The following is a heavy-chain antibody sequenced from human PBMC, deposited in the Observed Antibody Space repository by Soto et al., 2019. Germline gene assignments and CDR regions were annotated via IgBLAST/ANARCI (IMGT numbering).Heavy chain of an antibody. Sequence: GGSLRLSCSASGLTFNNYEMSWVRQAPGKGLEWISYIDRSGTIISYADSVKGRFTISRDNADNSLYLQMNSLRAGDSAVYYCTRDYDTNPYWYFDLWGHGTLVTVSS. V-gene: IGHV3-48*03. CDR2: IDRSGTII. CDR3: TRDYDTNPYWYFDL. J-gene: IGHJ2*01. D-gene: IGHD5-12*01. CDR1: GLTFNNYE.